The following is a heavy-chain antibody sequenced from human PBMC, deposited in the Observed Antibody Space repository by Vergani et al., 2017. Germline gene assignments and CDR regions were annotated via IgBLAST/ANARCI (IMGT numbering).Heavy chain of an antibody. CDR2: IYYSGST. V-gene: IGHV4-59*01. J-gene: IGHJ5*02. D-gene: IGHD1-26*01. Sequence: QVQLQESGPGLVKPSEPLSLTCTVSGGSISSYYWSWIRQPPGKGLEWIGYIYYSGSTNYNPSLKSRVTISVDTSKNQFSLKLSSVTAADTAVYYCARGATPNWFDPWGQGTLVTVSS. CDR1: GGSISSYY. CDR3: ARGATPNWFDP.